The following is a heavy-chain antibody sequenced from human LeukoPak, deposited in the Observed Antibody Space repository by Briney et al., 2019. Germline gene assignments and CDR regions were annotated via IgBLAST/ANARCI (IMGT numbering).Heavy chain of an antibody. V-gene: IGHV5-51*01. CDR1: GYSFTSYW. D-gene: IGHD6-13*01. CDR2: IYPGDSRV. J-gene: IGHJ5*02. CDR3: ACRDLSSTWSFP. Sequence: GESLKISCQGLGYSFTSYWIGWVRQMPGKGMEWMGVIYPGDSRVRYNPSFQGQVTISVDKSTRTAYLQWVSLKASDTAMYYCACRDLSSTWSFPWGQGTLVTVPS.